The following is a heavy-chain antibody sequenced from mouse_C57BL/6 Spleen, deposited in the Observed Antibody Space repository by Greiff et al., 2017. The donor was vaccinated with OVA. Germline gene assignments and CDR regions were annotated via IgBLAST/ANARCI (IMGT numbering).Heavy chain of an antibody. CDR2: IYPGAGDT. CDR1: GYAFSSSW. CDR3: AKDPRTVYAMDY. J-gene: IGHJ4*01. Sequence: VQLQQSGPELVKPGASVKIPCKASGYAFSSSWMNWVKQRPGTGLEWIGRIYPGAGDTNYNGKFKGKATLTADKSSSTAYMQLSSLTSEDSAVYICAKDPRTVYAMDYWGQGTSVTVSS. V-gene: IGHV1-82*01.